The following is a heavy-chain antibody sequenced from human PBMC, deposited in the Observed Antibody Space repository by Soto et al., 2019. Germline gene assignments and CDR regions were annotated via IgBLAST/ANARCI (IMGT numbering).Heavy chain of an antibody. D-gene: IGHD7-27*01. Sequence: QVQLVQSGAEVKKPGASVTVSCKTSGYTFSSIGISWVRQAPGQGLEWMGWISPHKDDTYYAQRLQGRVTMTTDTSTSTAYMELRSLRSDDTAVYFCVRDRVGYYLGPWFDPWGQGTLVTVSS. J-gene: IGHJ5*02. CDR3: VRDRVGYYLGPWFDP. CDR2: ISPHKDDT. V-gene: IGHV1-18*01. CDR1: GYTFSSIG.